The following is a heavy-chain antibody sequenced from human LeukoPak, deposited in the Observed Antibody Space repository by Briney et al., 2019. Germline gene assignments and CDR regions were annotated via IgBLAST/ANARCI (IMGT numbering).Heavy chain of an antibody. CDR3: ARVTRGYSYGSDY. CDR2: ISYDGSNK. CDR1: GFTFSNFG. J-gene: IGHJ4*02. D-gene: IGHD5-18*01. Sequence: GGSLRLSCAASGFTFSNFGMHWVRQAPGKGLEWVAVISYDGSNKYYADSVKGRFTISRDNSKNTLYLQMNSLRAEDTAVYYCARVTRGYSYGSDYWGQGTLVTVSS. V-gene: IGHV3-30*19.